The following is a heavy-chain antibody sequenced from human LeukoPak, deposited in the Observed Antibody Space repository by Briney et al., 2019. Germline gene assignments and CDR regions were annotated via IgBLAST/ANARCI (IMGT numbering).Heavy chain of an antibody. CDR3: SRDRDIVVGPAAYNDY. CDR2: ISSSSSYI. V-gene: IGHV3-21*01. Sequence: KPGGSLRLSCAASGFTFSSYSMNWVRQAPGKGLEWVSSISSSSSYIYYADSVKGRFTISRDNAKNSLYLQMNSLRAEDTAVYYCSRDRDIVVGPAAYNDYWGQGTLVTVSS. CDR1: GFTFSSYS. D-gene: IGHD2-2*01. J-gene: IGHJ4*02.